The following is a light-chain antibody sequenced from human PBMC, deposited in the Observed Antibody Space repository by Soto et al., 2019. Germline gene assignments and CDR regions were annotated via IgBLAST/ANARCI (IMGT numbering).Light chain of an antibody. CDR1: QSVSSN. CDR3: QQRGKWPELT. CDR2: DAS. V-gene: IGKV3-11*01. Sequence: ERVMTQSPATLSVSPGERATFSCRASQSVSSNLAWYQQKPGQAPRLLXYDASNRATGIPARFSGSGSGTDLTLTISILDPEDFAVYYCQQRGKWPELTFGGGTNVDIK. J-gene: IGKJ4*01.